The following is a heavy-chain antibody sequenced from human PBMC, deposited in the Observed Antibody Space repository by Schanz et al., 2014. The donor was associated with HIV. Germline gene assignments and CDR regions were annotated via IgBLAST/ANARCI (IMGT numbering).Heavy chain of an antibody. CDR1: GFTLKTYA. CDR3: AKTIIPTDWAPYTYSFDY. CDR2: ISISGHST. D-gene: IGHD3-16*01. V-gene: IGHV3-23*01. Sequence: EVQLLESGGGLKQPGGSLRLSCVVSGFTLKTYAMTWVRQAPGKGLEWVSGISISGHSTYYADSVKGRFTISRDISKNTLYLQMNSLRAEDTAVYYCAKTIIPTDWAPYTYSFDYWGQGTLVIVSS. J-gene: IGHJ4*02.